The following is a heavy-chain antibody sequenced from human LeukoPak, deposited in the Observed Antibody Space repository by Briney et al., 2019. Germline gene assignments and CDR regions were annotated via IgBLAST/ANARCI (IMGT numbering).Heavy chain of an antibody. V-gene: IGHV1-18*01. CDR1: GYTFTSYG. J-gene: IGHJ1*01. Sequence: ASVKVSCKASGYTFTSYGISWVRQAPGQGLEWMGWISAYNGSTNYAQKLQGRVTMTTDTSTSTAYMELRSLRSDDTAVYYCARAPRRYSGSYPEYFQHWGQGTLVTVSS. CDR2: ISAYNGST. D-gene: IGHD1-26*01. CDR3: ARAPRRYSGSYPEYFQH.